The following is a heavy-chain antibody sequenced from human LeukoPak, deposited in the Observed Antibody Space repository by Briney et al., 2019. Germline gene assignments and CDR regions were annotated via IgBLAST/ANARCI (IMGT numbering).Heavy chain of an antibody. CDR1: GFTFSSYG. CDR2: IRYDGSNK. J-gene: IGHJ6*02. Sequence: PGGSLRLSCAASGFTFSSYGMHWVRRAPGKGLEWVTFIRYDGSNKHYADSVKGRFTISRDNSKNTLYLQMNSLRAEDTAVYYCAKGVRVHYYYYGMDVWGQGTTVTVSS. D-gene: IGHD2-8*02. CDR3: AKGVRVHYYYYGMDV. V-gene: IGHV3-30*02.